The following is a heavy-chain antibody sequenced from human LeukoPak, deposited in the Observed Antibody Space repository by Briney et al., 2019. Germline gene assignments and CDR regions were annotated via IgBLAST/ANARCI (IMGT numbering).Heavy chain of an antibody. CDR1: DDSITMYY. CDR2: VDHTGST. Sequence: TSETLSLTCSVSDDSITMYYCTWIRQPPGNGLEWLGYVDHTGSTNFNPSLNGRVSISRDTSKNLFSLRLRSVTAADTAVYFCARGRVSSSTYYSTYYYYFYMDVWGKGTTVTVSS. J-gene: IGHJ6*03. V-gene: IGHV4-59*01. CDR3: ARGRVSSSTYYSTYYYYFYMDV. D-gene: IGHD3-22*01.